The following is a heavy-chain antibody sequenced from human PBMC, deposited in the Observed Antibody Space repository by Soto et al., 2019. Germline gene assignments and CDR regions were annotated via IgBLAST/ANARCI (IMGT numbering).Heavy chain of an antibody. Sequence: SETLSLTCAVSGYSISSGYYWGLIRQPPGKGLEWIGSIYHSGSTYYNPSLKSRVTISVDTSKNQFSLKLSSVTAADTAVYYCARGPYGDSYYYYYGMDVWGQGTTVTVSS. CDR1: GYSISSGYY. CDR2: IYHSGST. D-gene: IGHD4-17*01. V-gene: IGHV4-38-2*01. J-gene: IGHJ6*02. CDR3: ARGPYGDSYYYYYGMDV.